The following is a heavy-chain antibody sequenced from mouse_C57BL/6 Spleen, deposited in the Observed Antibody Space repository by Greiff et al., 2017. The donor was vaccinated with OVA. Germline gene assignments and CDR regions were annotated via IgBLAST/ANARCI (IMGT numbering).Heavy chain of an antibody. CDR2: INPNNGGT. V-gene: IGHV1-26*01. J-gene: IGHJ3*01. D-gene: IGHD1-1*01. Sequence: EVQLQQSGPELVKPGASVKISCKASGYTFTDYYMNWVKQSHGKSLEWIGDINPNNGGTSYNQKFKGKATLTVDKSSSTAYMELRSLTSEDSAVYYCYGSSSWFAYWGQGTLVTVSA. CDR3: YGSSSWFAY. CDR1: GYTFTDYY.